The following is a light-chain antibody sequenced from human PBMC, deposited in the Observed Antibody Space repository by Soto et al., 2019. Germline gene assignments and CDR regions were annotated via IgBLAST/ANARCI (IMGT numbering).Light chain of an antibody. CDR3: QSFDSSLSGWL. Sequence: QAVVTQPPSVSGAPGQRVTISCTGSSSNIGAGYDVHWYQQLPGTAPKLLISGDTDRPSRVPDRFSGSKSGTSASLAITGLRAEDEADYYCQSFDSSLSGWLFGGGTKLTVL. J-gene: IGLJ3*02. CDR1: SSNIGAGYD. CDR2: GDT. V-gene: IGLV1-40*01.